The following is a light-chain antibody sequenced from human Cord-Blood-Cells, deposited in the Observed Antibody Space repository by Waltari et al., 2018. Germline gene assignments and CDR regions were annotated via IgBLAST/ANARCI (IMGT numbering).Light chain of an antibody. Sequence: EIVLTQSPGTLSLSPGERATLHCRASQSVSSSYLAWYQQKPGQAPRLLIYGASSRATDIPDRFSGSGSGTDFTLTISRLEPEDFAVYYCQQYGSSPLTFGPGTKVDIK. V-gene: IGKV3-20*01. CDR2: GAS. CDR1: QSVSSSY. CDR3: QQYGSSPLT. J-gene: IGKJ3*01.